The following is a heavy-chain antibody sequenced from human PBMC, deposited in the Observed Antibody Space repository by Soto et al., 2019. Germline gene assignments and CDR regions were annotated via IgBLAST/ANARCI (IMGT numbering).Heavy chain of an antibody. Sequence: PGGSLRLSCAASGFTFSSYAMSWVRQAPGKGLEWVSAVSGSGGRTYYADSVKGRFTISRDNSKNTLYLQMNSLRAEDTALYYCAKGMYSSGFFDYWGQGTLVTVSS. CDR3: AKGMYSSGFFDY. CDR2: VSGSGGRT. V-gene: IGHV3-23*01. D-gene: IGHD6-19*01. CDR1: GFTFSSYA. J-gene: IGHJ4*02.